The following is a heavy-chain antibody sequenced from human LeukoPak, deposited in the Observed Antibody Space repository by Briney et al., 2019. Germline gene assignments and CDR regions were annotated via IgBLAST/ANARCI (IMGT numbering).Heavy chain of an antibody. V-gene: IGHV4-34*01. CDR3: ARDQAYCGGDCYFDF. CDR1: GGSFSNYY. CDR2: INDSGTI. J-gene: IGHJ4*02. Sequence: PSETLSLTCAVYGGSFSNYYWSWIRQPPGKGLEWIGEINDSGTINYNPSLKSRVTISVDTSKNQFSLKLRSVTAADTAVYYCARDQAYCGGDCYFDFWGQGTLVTVSS. D-gene: IGHD2-21*02.